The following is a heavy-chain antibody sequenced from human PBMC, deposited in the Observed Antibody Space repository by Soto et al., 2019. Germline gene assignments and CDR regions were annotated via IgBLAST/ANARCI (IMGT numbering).Heavy chain of an antibody. CDR2: IYHSGST. V-gene: IGHV4-30-2*01. CDR3: ARALILTGYYIHDAFDI. J-gene: IGHJ3*02. Sequence: PSETLSLTCTVSGGSISSGGYYWSWIRQHPGKGLEWIGYIYHSGSTYYNPSLKSRVTISVDRSKNQFSLKLSSVTAADTAVYYCARALILTGYYIHDAFDIWGQGTMVTVS. CDR1: GGSISSGGYY. D-gene: IGHD3-9*01.